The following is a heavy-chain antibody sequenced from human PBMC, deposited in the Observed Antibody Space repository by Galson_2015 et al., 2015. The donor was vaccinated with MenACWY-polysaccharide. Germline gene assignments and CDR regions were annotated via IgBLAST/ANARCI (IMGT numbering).Heavy chain of an antibody. CDR2: ISYDGSNK. Sequence: SLRLSCAASGFTFSSYGMHWVRQAPGKGLEWVAVISYDGSNKYYADSVKGRFTISRDNSKNTLYLQMNSLRAEDTAVYYCAKQEQLVQDFDYWGQGTLVTVSS. CDR3: AKQEQLVQDFDY. D-gene: IGHD6-6*01. CDR1: GFTFSSYG. J-gene: IGHJ4*02. V-gene: IGHV3-30*18.